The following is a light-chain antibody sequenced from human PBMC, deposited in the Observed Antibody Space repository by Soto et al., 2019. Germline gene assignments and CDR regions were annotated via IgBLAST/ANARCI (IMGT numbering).Light chain of an antibody. Sequence: QSVLTQPPSVSGAPGQRVTISCTGSSSNIGAGYDVHWYQQLPGTAPKLLIYGNSNRPSGVPDRFSGSKSGTSASLAITGLQAEDEADYYFQSYDSSLSGYVFGTATKVTVL. CDR1: SSNIGAGYD. CDR3: QSYDSSLSGYV. CDR2: GNS. V-gene: IGLV1-40*01. J-gene: IGLJ1*01.